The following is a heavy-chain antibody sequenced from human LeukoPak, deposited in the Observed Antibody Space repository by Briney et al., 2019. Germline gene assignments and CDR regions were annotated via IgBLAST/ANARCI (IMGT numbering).Heavy chain of an antibody. D-gene: IGHD1-14*01. CDR2: IRPTGSHR. Sequence: PGGSLRLSCTASGLTFSTSGFNWVRQAPGKGLEWVASIRPTGSHRYHADSIKGRFTISRDNANNFLNLQMNSLRAEYTAVYYCATETNGRHYDYWGQGTLLTVSS. CDR3: ATETNGRHYDY. CDR1: GLTFSTSG. J-gene: IGHJ4*02. V-gene: IGHV3-21*06.